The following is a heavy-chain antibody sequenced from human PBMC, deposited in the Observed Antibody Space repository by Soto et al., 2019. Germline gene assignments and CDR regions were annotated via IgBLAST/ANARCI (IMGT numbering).Heavy chain of an antibody. Sequence: TLSSPVTVPGVSFSRAYQWIWIRQPPGKGLEWTGHISYSGSPYYHPSLRSRLSISVDTSKNQFSLKVKSVTAADAAVYYCARAWDFWGQGTLVTVSS. V-gene: IGHV4-30-4*01. D-gene: IGHD1-26*01. CDR3: ARAWDF. CDR1: GVSFSRAYQ. J-gene: IGHJ1*01. CDR2: ISYSGSP.